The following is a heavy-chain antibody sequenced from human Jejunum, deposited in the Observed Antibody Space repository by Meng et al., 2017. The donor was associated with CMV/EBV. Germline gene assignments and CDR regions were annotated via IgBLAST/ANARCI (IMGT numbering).Heavy chain of an antibody. CDR1: SDSNSSDIW. CDR2: VYHRGDT. CDR3: GRDQGRELINH. Sequence: VHLQGPGPGLVKPSGTLSLTCTVSSDSNSSDIWWSWVRQPPGKGLEWIGEVYHRGDTNYNPSLKSRVDISVDKSRNQFYLSLFSVTAADTAVYYCGRDQGRELINHWGQGTLVTVSS. D-gene: IGHD1-7*01. V-gene: IGHV4-4*02. J-gene: IGHJ4*02.